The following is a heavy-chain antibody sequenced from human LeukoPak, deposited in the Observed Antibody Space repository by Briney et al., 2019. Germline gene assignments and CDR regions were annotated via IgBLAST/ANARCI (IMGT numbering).Heavy chain of an antibody. CDR3: AKAIAASGGSFTI. D-gene: IGHD6-25*01. Sequence: GGSLRLSCAASGFTFSSYGMHWVRQAPGKGLEWVTSIPYDGSNKYYADSVEGRITISRDNSKDTLYLQMNSLRADDTAVYYCAKAIAASGGSFTIWGQGTMVTVSS. CDR1: GFTFSSYG. V-gene: IGHV3-30*02. J-gene: IGHJ3*02. CDR2: IPYDGSNK.